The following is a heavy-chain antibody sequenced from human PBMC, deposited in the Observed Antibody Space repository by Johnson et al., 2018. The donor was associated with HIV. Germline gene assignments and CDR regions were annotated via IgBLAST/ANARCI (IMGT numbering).Heavy chain of an antibody. CDR2: ISWDGDST. Sequence: VQLVESGGVVVQPGGSLRLSCAASGFTFDDYAMHWVRQAPGKGLEWVSLISWDGDSTYYADSLKGRFTISRDNAKNSLYLQMNSLRVEDTALYYCARDTWDLQDDDAFEIWGQGTMVTVSS. CDR1: GFTFDDYA. V-gene: IGHV3-43D*03. J-gene: IGHJ3*02. D-gene: IGHD1-26*01. CDR3: ARDTWDLQDDDAFEI.